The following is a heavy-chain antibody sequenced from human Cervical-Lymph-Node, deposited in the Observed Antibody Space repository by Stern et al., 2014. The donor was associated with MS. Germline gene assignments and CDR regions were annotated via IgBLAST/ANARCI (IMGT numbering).Heavy chain of an antibody. CDR3: AKDPIHYDFWSGYHDF. CDR1: GFTFKSYA. Sequence: VQLVESGGGVVQPGRSLRLSCAASGFTFKSYAMHWVRQAPGKGPQWVAVISYDGSTKYYADSVKGRFTISRDNSNNMLYLQLNSLRPEDTAVYYCAKDPIHYDFWSGYHDFWGQGALVTVSS. CDR2: ISYDGSTK. V-gene: IGHV3-30*18. J-gene: IGHJ4*02. D-gene: IGHD3/OR15-3a*01.